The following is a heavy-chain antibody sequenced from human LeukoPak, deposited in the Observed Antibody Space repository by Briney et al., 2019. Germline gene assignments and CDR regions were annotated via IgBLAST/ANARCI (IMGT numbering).Heavy chain of an antibody. J-gene: IGHJ4*02. CDR1: GGTFSSHT. Sequence: SVRVSCKASGGTFSSHTISWVRQAPGQGLEWMGRIIPILGIANYAQKFQGRVTITADKSTSTAYMELSSLRSEDTAVYYCARVGGNRNAMIDYWGQGTLVTVSS. V-gene: IGHV1-69*02. CDR2: IIPILGIA. CDR3: ARVGGNRNAMIDY. D-gene: IGHD4-23*01.